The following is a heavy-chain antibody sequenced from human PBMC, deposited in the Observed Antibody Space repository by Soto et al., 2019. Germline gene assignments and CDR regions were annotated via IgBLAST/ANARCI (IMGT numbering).Heavy chain of an antibody. CDR3: AKTYYDFWSAKDWFDP. CDR1: GGSISSSSYY. CDR2: IYYSGST. D-gene: IGHD3-3*01. V-gene: IGHV4-39*01. J-gene: IGHJ5*02. Sequence: SETLSLTCTVSGGSISSSSYYWGRIRQPPGKGLEWIGSIYYSGSTYYNPSLKSRVTISVDTSKNQFSLKLSSVTAADTAVYYCAKTYYDFWSAKDWFDPWGQGTLVTVSS.